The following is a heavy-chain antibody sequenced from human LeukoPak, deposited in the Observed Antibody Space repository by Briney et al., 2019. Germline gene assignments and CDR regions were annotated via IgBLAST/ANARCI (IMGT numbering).Heavy chain of an antibody. Sequence: PSETLSLTCTVSGGSISSSSYYWGWIRQPPGKGLEWIGSIYYSGSTYYNPSLKSRVTISVDTSKNQFSLKLSSVTAADTAVYYCARHSAQYGGYVGYWGQGTLSPSPQ. CDR3: ARHSAQYGGYVGY. CDR2: IYYSGST. V-gene: IGHV4-39*01. D-gene: IGHD5-12*01. CDR1: GGSISSSSYY. J-gene: IGHJ4*02.